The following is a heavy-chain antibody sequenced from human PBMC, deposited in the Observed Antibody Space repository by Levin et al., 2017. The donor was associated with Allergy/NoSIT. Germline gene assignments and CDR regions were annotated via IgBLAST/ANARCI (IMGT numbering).Heavy chain of an antibody. CDR2: IYYSGST. J-gene: IGHJ6*03. CDR1: GGSISSYY. CDR3: ARVGLLGGSYSYYYYYMDG. D-gene: IGHD1-26*01. Sequence: GSLRLSCTVSGGSISSYYWSWIRQPPGKGLEWIGYIYYSGSTNYNPSLKSRVTISVDTSKNQFSLKLSSVTAADTAVYYCARVGLLGGSYSYYYYYMDGWGKGTTVTVSS. V-gene: IGHV4-59*01.